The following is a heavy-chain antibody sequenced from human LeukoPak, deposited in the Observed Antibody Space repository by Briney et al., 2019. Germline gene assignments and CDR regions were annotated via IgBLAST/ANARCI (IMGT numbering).Heavy chain of an antibody. CDR1: GGSFSGYY. CDR3: ARDFGSSGYYYEYGGLYHDY. D-gene: IGHD3-22*01. Sequence: SETLSLTCAVYGGSFSGYYWSWIRQPPGKGLEWIGEINHSGSTNYNPSLKSRVTISVDTSKNQFSLKLSSVTAADAAVYYCARDFGSSGYYYEYGGLYHDYWGQGTLVTVSS. CDR2: INHSGST. V-gene: IGHV4-34*01. J-gene: IGHJ4*02.